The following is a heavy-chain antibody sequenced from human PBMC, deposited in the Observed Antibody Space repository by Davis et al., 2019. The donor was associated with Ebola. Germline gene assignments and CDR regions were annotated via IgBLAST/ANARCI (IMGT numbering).Heavy chain of an antibody. CDR3: AREAGSMSFDF. J-gene: IGHJ4*02. Sequence: GESLKISCATSGFPFSSYEMNWIRQAPGKGLEWVSYISLSGNTIYYAASVKGRFTISRDNSNDSLFLRMSGLRAEDSGVYYCAREAGSMSFDFWGQGTLVTVAS. CDR2: ISLSGNTI. V-gene: IGHV3-11*04. CDR1: GFPFSSYE. D-gene: IGHD3-10*01.